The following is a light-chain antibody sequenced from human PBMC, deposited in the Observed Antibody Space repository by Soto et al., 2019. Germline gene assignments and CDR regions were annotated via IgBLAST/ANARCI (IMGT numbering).Light chain of an antibody. J-gene: IGKJ5*01. Sequence: EIVMTQSPATLSVSPGERATLSCRASQSVSSNLAWYQQKPGQAPRLLIYAASTRATGIPARFSGSGSGTEFTLTISRLQSEDFAVYSCQQYNNWPPITFGQGTRLEIK. V-gene: IGKV3-15*01. CDR3: QQYNNWPPIT. CDR2: AAS. CDR1: QSVSSN.